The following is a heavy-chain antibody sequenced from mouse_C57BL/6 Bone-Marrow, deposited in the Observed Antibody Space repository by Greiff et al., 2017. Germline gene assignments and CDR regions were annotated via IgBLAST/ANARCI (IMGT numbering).Heavy chain of an antibody. CDR1: GYTFTSYW. Sequence: QVQLQQPGAELVKPGASVKLSCKASGYTFTSYWMHWVKQKPGRGLEWIGRIDPNSGGPKYNEQFKSKATLTVDKPSSTAYMQLSSLTSEDSAVYCGARCSDGTSWFAYWGQGTLVTVSA. J-gene: IGHJ3*01. V-gene: IGHV1-72*01. D-gene: IGHD2-3*01. CDR2: IDPNSGGP. CDR3: ARCSDGTSWFAY.